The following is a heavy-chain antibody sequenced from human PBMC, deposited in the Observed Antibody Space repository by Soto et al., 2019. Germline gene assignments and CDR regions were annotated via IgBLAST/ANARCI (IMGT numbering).Heavy chain of an antibody. D-gene: IGHD3-22*01. J-gene: IGHJ5*02. V-gene: IGHV4-59*01. CDR2: IYYSGST. CDR3: ARGGNDSGYYYVDWFDP. CDR1: GGSISSYY. Sequence: SETLSLTCTVSGGSISSYYWSWIRQPPGKGLEWIGYIYYSGSTNYNPSLKSRVTISVDTSKNQFSLKLSSVTAADTAVYYCARGGNDSGYYYVDWFDPWGQGTLVTVSS.